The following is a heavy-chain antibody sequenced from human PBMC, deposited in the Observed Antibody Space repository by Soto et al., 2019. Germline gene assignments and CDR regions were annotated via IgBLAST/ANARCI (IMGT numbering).Heavy chain of an antibody. D-gene: IGHD2-2*01. J-gene: IGHJ4*02. Sequence: EVQLVESGGGLDQPGGSLRLSCAASGFTFSSYWMSWVRQAPGKGLEWVANIKQDGSEKNYVDSVKGRFIISRDNAKNSLYMQMNSLRAEDTAVYYCARGYARCAFWGQGTLVTVSS. CDR1: GFTFSSYW. CDR2: IKQDGSEK. CDR3: ARGYARCAF. V-gene: IGHV3-7*03.